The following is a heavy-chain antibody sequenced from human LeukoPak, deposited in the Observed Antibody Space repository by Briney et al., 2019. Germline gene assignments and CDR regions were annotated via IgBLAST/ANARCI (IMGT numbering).Heavy chain of an antibody. CDR3: ARFYDSSVCAFDI. V-gene: IGHV3-20*01. CDR1: VFTFVDYV. CDR2: IKKNGANT. D-gene: IGHD3-22*01. Sequence: GWSLRLSCASSVFTFVDYVLCGVRPAPGKGLETVSGIKKNGANTYYADSVKGRFTISRDNSKNSLYLQMNSLRAEDTALYHCARFYDSSVCAFDIWGQGTMVTVSS. J-gene: IGHJ3*02.